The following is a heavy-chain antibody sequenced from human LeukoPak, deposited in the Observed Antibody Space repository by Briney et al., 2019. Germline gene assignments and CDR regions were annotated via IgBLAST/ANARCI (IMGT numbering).Heavy chain of an antibody. CDR3: ARLSQTPDYYTLGGYYYLGY. J-gene: IGHJ4*02. CDR2: MNPNTGRT. D-gene: IGHD3-3*01. V-gene: IGHV1-8*01. CDR1: RYTFTSYD. Sequence: ASVKVSCKASRYTFTSYDINWVREAAGHGLEWMGWMNPNTGRTGYAQKFQGRITMTRDTSINTAYMELTNLRSEDTAIYYCARLSQTPDYYTLGGYYYLGYWGQGTPVGVPS.